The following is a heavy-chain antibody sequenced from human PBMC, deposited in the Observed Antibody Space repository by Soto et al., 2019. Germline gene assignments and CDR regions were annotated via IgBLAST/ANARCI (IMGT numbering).Heavy chain of an antibody. D-gene: IGHD6-19*01. J-gene: IGHJ4*02. CDR1: GFTFSSYD. CDR2: IGTAGDT. Sequence: LRLSFAASGFTFSSYDMHWVRQATGKGLEWVSAIGTAGDTYYPGSVKGRFTISRENAKDSLYLQMNSLRAGDTAVYYCARASDSSGWYPAYYFDYWGQGTLVTVSS. V-gene: IGHV3-13*01. CDR3: ARASDSSGWYPAYYFDY.